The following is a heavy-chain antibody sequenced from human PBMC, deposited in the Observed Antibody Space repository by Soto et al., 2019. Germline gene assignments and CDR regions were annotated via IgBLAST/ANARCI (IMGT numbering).Heavy chain of an antibody. Sequence: GGSLRLSCAASGFTFSGSAMHWVRQASGKGLEWVGRIRSKANSYATAYAAPVKGRFTISRDDSKNTAYLQMNSLKTEDTAVYSCTRRRYCSSGGGNYYMDVWAKGTTVTVSS. CDR1: GFTFSGSA. V-gene: IGHV3-73*01. CDR3: TRRRYCSSGGGNYYMDV. D-gene: IGHD6-6*01. CDR2: IRSKANSYAT. J-gene: IGHJ6*03.